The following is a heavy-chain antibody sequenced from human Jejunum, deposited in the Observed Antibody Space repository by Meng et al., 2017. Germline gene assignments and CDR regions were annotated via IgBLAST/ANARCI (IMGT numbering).Heavy chain of an antibody. Sequence: GESLKISCAASGFTFSSYAMSWVRQAPGKGLEWLSAISGSGDSTYYADSVRGRFTLSRDNSKNMVYLQMNSLSADDTAVYYCRYYYPSGSGAYWGQGTLVTVSS. D-gene: IGHD3-10*01. CDR2: ISGSGDST. CDR3: RYYYPSGSGAY. V-gene: IGHV3-23*01. CDR1: GFTFSSYA. J-gene: IGHJ4*02.